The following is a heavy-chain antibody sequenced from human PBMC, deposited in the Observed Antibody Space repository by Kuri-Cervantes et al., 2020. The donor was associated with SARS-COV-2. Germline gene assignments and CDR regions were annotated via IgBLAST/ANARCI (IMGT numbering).Heavy chain of an antibody. D-gene: IGHD1-26*01. V-gene: IGHV3-30*04. CDR1: GFTFSSYA. CDR3: ATLRFDGSYWY. Sequence: GGSLRLSCAASGFTFSSYAMHWVRQAPGKGLEWVAVISYDGSNKYYADSVKGRFTISRDNSKNTLYLQMNSLRAEDTAVYYCATLRFDGSYWYWGQGTLVTVSS. J-gene: IGHJ4*02. CDR2: ISYDGSNK.